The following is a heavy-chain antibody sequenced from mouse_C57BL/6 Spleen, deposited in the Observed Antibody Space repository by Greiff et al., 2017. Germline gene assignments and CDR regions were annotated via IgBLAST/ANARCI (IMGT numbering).Heavy chain of an antibody. D-gene: IGHD1-1*01. CDR2: INPNYGTT. V-gene: IGHV1-39*01. CDR1: GYSFTDYN. J-gene: IGHJ4*01. Sequence: EVQLQQSGPELVKPGASVKMSCKASGYSFTDYNMNWVKQRNGKSLEWIGVINPNYGTTSYNQKFKGKATVTVDQSSSTAYMQLDNLTSEDSAVYYCARNYCKYAMDYWGQGTSVTVSS. CDR3: ARNYCKYAMDY.